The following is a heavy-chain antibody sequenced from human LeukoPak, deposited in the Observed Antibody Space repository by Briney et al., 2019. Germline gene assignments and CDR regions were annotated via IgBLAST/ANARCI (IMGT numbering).Heavy chain of an antibody. V-gene: IGHV3-21*01. CDR1: GFTFSSYS. CDR3: AREGGRGWLQRAGFDC. J-gene: IGHJ4*02. Sequence: GGSLRLSCAASGFTFSSYSMNWVRQAPGKGLEWVSSISSSSSYIYYADSVKGRFTISRDNAKNSLYLQMNSLRAEDTAVYYCAREGGRGWLQRAGFDCWGQGTLVTVSS. D-gene: IGHD5-24*01. CDR2: ISSSSSYI.